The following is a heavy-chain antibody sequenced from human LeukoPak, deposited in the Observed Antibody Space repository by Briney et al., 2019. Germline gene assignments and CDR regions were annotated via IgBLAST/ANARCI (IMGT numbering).Heavy chain of an antibody. CDR2: IRYDGNNK. V-gene: IGHV3-30*02. CDR3: ARERSAHSASWYFDY. J-gene: IGHJ4*02. CDR1: GFTFSSYG. D-gene: IGHD6-13*01. Sequence: GGSLRLSCAASGFTFSSYGMHWVRQAPGKGLEWVAFIRYDGNNKYYADYADSVKGRFTISRDDSKNTLYVQMSSLGGEDTAVYYCARERSAHSASWYFDYWGQGTLVTVSP.